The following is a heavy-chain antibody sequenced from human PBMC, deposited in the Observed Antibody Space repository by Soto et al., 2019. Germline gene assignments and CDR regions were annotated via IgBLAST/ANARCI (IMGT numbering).Heavy chain of an antibody. CDR1: GASISSPNW. CDR2: MFASGSS. J-gene: IGHJ4*02. V-gene: IGHV4-4*02. CDR3: AREGFDHRPDY. Sequence: QVQLQESGPGLVKPSETLSLTCAVSGASISSPNWWSWYRQTPGKGLELIGEMFASGSSNYNPSLNGRVTISLETSKNHFSLKLTSLTAADTAIYYCAREGFDHRPDYWGQGIPVTVSS.